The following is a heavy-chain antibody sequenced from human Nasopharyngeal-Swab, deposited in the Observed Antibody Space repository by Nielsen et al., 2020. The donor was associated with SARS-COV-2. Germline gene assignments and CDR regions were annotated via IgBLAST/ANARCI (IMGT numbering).Heavy chain of an antibody. Sequence: WVRQAPGQRLEWMGWINAGNGNTKYSQKFQGRVTITRDTSASTAYMELSSLRSEDTAVYYCARKSIAAAGRWVGYWGQGTLVTVSS. V-gene: IGHV1-3*01. CDR3: ARKSIAAAGRWVGY. CDR2: INAGNGNT. J-gene: IGHJ4*02. D-gene: IGHD6-13*01.